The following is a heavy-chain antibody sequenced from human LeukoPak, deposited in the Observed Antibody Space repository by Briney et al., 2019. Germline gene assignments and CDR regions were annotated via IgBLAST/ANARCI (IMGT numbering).Heavy chain of an antibody. CDR3: AREARIAVAAPSWFDP. J-gene: IGHJ5*02. CDR1: GDSVSSNSAA. V-gene: IGHV6-1*01. D-gene: IGHD6-19*01. CDR2: TYYRSKWYN. Sequence: SQTLSLTCAISGDSVSSNSAAWNWIRQSPSRGLEWLGGTYYRSKWYNDYAVSVKSRITINPDTSKNQFSLQLNSVTPEDTAVYYCAREARIAVAAPSWFDPWGQGTLVTVSS.